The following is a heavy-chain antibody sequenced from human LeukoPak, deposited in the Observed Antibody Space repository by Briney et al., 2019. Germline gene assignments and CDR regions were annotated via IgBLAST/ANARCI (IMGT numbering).Heavy chain of an antibody. D-gene: IGHD2-2*01. J-gene: IGHJ5*02. CDR2: IYYSGST. V-gene: IGHV4-31*03. CDR3: ARGGGIVVVPAAMDLGRLDP. Sequence: SETLSLTCTVSGGSISSGGYYWSWIRQHPGKGLEWIGYIYYSGSTYYNPSLKSRVTISVDTSKNQFSLKLSSVTAADTAVYYCARGGGIVVVPAAMDLGRLDPWGQETLVTVSS. CDR1: GGSISSGGYY.